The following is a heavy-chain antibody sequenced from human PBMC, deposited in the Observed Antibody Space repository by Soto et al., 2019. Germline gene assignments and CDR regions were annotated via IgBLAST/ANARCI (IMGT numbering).Heavy chain of an antibody. CDR1: GGSISSYY. V-gene: IGHV4-59*01. D-gene: IGHD6-13*01. J-gene: IGHJ6*02. CDR2: IYYSGST. Sequence: SETLSLTCTVSGGSISSYYWSWIRQPPGKGLEWIGYIYYSGSTNYNPSLKGRVTISVDTSKNQFSLKLSSVTAADTAVYYCARVSSSWYVGGYYYYYYGMDVWGQGTTVTVSS. CDR3: ARVSSSWYVGGYYYYYYGMDV.